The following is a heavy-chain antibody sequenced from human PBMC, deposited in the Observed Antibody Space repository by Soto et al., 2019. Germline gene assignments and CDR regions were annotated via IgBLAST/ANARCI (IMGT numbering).Heavy chain of an antibody. J-gene: IGHJ5*02. Sequence: GGSLRLSCATSGFTFSSFGMNWVRQAPGKGLEWVATISNSGGTTYYADSVKGRFTISRDTSKNTLYLQMYSLRADDTAVYYCAKGRYGHGHSPGNWFDPWGQGTLGTVSS. CDR3: AKGRYGHGHSPGNWFDP. V-gene: IGHV3-23*01. CDR2: ISNSGGTT. CDR1: GFTFSSFG. D-gene: IGHD3-16*01.